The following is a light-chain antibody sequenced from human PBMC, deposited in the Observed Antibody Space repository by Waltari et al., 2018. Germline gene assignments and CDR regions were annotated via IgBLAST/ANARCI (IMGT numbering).Light chain of an antibody. J-gene: IGKJ1*01. CDR1: QGISSY. V-gene: IGKV1-39*01. CDR2: YAH. CDR3: EQGNSNPPP. Sequence: DIQLSQSPSSLSASVVDRVTITCRASQGISSYFNWSQLKPGKAPKLLIYYAHSLASWVPSRLIGNGSGTEITLTISSLQPEDFATYCCEQGNSNPPPFGQGTKVEIK.